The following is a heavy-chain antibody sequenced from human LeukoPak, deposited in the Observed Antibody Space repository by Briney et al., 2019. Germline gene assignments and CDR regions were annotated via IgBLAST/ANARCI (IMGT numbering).Heavy chain of an antibody. CDR2: IYNSRST. Sequence: SETLSLTCTVSGGSICDYYSTGIRQPPGKGLEWIGFIYNSRSTNYNPSLMSRVTISVDTSKKQFSLKVDSVTAADTAVYFCARRENYIPEDWFDPWGQGTLVTVSS. CDR1: GGSICDYY. CDR3: ARRENYIPEDWFDP. D-gene: IGHD5-24*01. V-gene: IGHV4-59*08. J-gene: IGHJ5*02.